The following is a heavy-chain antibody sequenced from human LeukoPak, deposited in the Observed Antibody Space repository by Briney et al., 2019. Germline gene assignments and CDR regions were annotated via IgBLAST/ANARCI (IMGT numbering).Heavy chain of an antibody. V-gene: IGHV4-34*01. CDR1: GGSFSGYY. Sequence: PSETLSLTCAVYGGSFSGYYWSWIRQPPGKGLEWIGEINHSGSTNYNPSLKSRVTISVDTSKNQFSLKLSSVTAADTAVYYCAVTAMAICADYWGKGTLVTVCS. D-gene: IGHD5-18*01. CDR2: INHSGST. CDR3: AVTAMAICADY. J-gene: IGHJ4*02.